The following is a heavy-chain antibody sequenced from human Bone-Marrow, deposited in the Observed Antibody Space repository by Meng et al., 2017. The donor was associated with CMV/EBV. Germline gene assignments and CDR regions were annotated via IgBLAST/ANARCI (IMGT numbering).Heavy chain of an antibody. Sequence: ESLKISCAASGFTFSSYWMSWIRQPPGKGLEWIGEINHSGSTNYNPSLKSRVTISVDTSKNQFSLKLSSVTAADTAVYYCAREGGSLDVWGQGTTVTVSS. CDR1: GFTFSSYW. CDR2: INHSGST. CDR3: AREGGSLDV. V-gene: IGHV4-34*01. D-gene: IGHD1-26*01. J-gene: IGHJ6*02.